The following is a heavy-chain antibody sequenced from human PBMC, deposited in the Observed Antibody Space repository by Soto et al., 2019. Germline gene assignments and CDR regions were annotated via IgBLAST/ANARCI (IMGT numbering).Heavy chain of an antibody. Sequence: SETLSLTCIVSGNSISTGGYYWSWIRQHPGKGLEWIGYIYHSGSTYYNPSLKSRVTISVDTSKNQFSLKLSSVTAADTAVYYCARGPYSGNAIDYWGQGTLVTVSS. J-gene: IGHJ4*02. CDR3: ARGPYSGNAIDY. V-gene: IGHV4-31*03. D-gene: IGHD4-4*01. CDR1: GNSISTGGYY. CDR2: IYHSGST.